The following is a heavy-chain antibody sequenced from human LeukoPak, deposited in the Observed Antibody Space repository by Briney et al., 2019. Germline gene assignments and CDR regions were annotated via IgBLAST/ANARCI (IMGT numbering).Heavy chain of an antibody. Sequence: PGGSLRLSCAASGFTFSSYSMNWVRQAPGKGLEWVSYISSRSNTIYYADSVKGRFTISRDNAKNSLYLQMNSLRAEDTAVYYCARDGYYYGSGSYYKVDFDYWGQGTLVTVSS. CDR2: ISSRSNTI. J-gene: IGHJ4*02. D-gene: IGHD3-10*01. CDR1: GFTFSSYS. V-gene: IGHV3-48*01. CDR3: ARDGYYYGSGSYYKVDFDY.